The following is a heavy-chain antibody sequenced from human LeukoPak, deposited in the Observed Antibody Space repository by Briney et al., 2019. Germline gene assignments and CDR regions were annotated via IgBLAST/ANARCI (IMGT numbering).Heavy chain of an antibody. Sequence: GGSLRLSCAASGFTFSSYSMNWVRQAPGKGLEWVTSISSSSSYIYYADSVKGRFTISRDDAKNSLYLQMNSLRAEDTAVYYCARGTTLVDYWGQGTLVTVSS. CDR2: ISSSSSYI. CDR1: GFTFSSYS. CDR3: ARGTTLVDY. D-gene: IGHD1-7*01. V-gene: IGHV3-21*01. J-gene: IGHJ4*02.